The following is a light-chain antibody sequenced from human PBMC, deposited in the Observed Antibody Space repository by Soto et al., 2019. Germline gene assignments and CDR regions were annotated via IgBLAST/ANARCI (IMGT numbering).Light chain of an antibody. Sequence: EIVMTQSPATLSVSPGERATLSCRASQSVSSNLAWYQQKPGQAPRLLIYGASTRATGIPARFSGSGSGTDFTLTISSLQSEDFAVYYCQQYHNWPPSTFGQGTKVDIK. CDR1: QSVSSN. CDR2: GAS. CDR3: QQYHNWPPST. J-gene: IGKJ2*01. V-gene: IGKV3-15*01.